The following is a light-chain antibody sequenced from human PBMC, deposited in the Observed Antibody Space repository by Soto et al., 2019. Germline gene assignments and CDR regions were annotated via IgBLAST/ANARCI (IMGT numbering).Light chain of an antibody. CDR1: QSIDNN. Sequence: EIVMTQSPAPLSVSPGDRVTLSCRASQSIDNNLAWYQQRPGQPPRLLIYGASTRANGIPARFSGSGSGTEFTLTISSLQSEDFAVYCCQQYNNWPPLTFGGGTKVEIK. V-gene: IGKV3D-15*01. CDR2: GAS. CDR3: QQYNNWPPLT. J-gene: IGKJ4*01.